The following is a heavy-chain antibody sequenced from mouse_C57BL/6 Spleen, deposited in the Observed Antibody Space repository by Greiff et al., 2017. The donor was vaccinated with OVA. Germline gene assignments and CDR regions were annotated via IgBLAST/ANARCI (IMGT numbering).Heavy chain of an antibody. CDR2: IYPGSGST. D-gene: IGHD2-3*01. CDR3: ARYSDGYPPGY. V-gene: IGHV1-55*01. J-gene: IGHJ4*01. Sequence: QVQLQQPGAELVKPGASVKMSCKASGYTFTSYWITWVKQRPGQGLEWIGDIYPGSGSTNYNEKFKSKATLTVDTSSSTAYMQLSSLTSEDAAVYYCARYSDGYPPGYWGQGTSVTVSS. CDR1: GYTFTSYW.